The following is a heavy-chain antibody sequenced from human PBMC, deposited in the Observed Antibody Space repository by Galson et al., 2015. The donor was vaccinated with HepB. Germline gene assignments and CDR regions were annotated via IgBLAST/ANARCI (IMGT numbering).Heavy chain of an antibody. D-gene: IGHD6-13*01. V-gene: IGHV3-30*04. CDR1: GFTFSSYA. CDR2: ISYDGSNK. J-gene: IGHJ4*02. Sequence: SLRLSCAASGFTFSSYAMHWVRQAPGKGLEWVAVISYDGSNKYYADSVKGRFTISRDHSKNTLYLQMNSLRAEDTAVYYCARERLSSQTFDYWGQGTLVAVSS. CDR3: ARERLSSQTFDY.